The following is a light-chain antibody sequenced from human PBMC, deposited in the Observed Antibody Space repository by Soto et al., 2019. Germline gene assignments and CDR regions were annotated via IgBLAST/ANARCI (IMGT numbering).Light chain of an antibody. CDR3: SSDTSGTPPVV. V-gene: IGLV2-14*01. Sequence: QSALTQPASVSGSPGQSITISCTGTSSDVGGYNYVSWYQQHPGKPPKLMIYEVSNRPSGVSNRFSGSKSGNTASLTISGLRAEDWADYYCSSDTSGTPPVVFGGGTKLTVL. J-gene: IGLJ2*01. CDR2: EVS. CDR1: SSDVGGYNY.